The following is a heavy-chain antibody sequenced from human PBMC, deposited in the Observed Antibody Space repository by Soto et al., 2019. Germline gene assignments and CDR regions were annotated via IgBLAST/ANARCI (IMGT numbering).Heavy chain of an antibody. D-gene: IGHD3-16*01. Sequence: GGSLRLSCTGSGFPFSAYNINWVRQAPGKGLEWVSSITVGSSHIYQPNSMKGRFTISRDDAKNSVYLQIDSLRDEDTALYYCSRSPEVGVRGAYWGQGTLVTVSS. V-gene: IGHV3-21*01. J-gene: IGHJ4*02. CDR3: SRSPEVGVRGAY. CDR1: GFPFSAYN. CDR2: ITVGSSHI.